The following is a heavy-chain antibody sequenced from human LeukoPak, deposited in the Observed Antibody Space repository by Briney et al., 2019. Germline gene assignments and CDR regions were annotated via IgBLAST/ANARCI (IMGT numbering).Heavy chain of an antibody. D-gene: IGHD1-26*01. CDR1: GFTFSSYA. CDR2: IGAGGTFT. CDR3: TRGYSGRSVYAFDI. Sequence: GGSLRLSCTASGFTFSSYAMNWVRQAPGKGLEWVSGIGAGGTFTYYADSVKGRFTISRDNSKNSLYLQMHSLRADDTAVYYCTRGYSGRSVYAFDIWGPGTMVTVSS. J-gene: IGHJ3*02. V-gene: IGHV3-23*01.